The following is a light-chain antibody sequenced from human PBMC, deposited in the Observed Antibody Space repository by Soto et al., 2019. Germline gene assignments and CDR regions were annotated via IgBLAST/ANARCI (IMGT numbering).Light chain of an antibody. V-gene: IGKV1-5*03. CDR2: KAS. Sequence: DIQMTQSPSTLSASVGDRVTITCRASQSISSWLAWYQQKPGKAPKLLIYKASSLESGAPSRFSGSGSGTEFTLTISSLQPDDFATYYCQHYDSYPWTFGQGTKVEIK. CDR3: QHYDSYPWT. J-gene: IGKJ1*01. CDR1: QSISSW.